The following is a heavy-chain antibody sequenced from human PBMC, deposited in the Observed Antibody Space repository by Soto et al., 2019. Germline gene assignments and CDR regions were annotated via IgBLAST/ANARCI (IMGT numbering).Heavy chain of an antibody. Sequence: ASVKVSCKASGYTFTIFPIHRVRHAPGQRLEWMGWINPGTGNTEYSQKFQGRVSITRDTSASTAYIELSSLTSEDTALYYCASRPGLEGGPFDFWGQGTLVTVSS. V-gene: IGHV1-3*01. CDR3: ASRPGLEGGPFDF. D-gene: IGHD1-1*01. CDR1: GYTFTIFP. CDR2: INPGTGNT. J-gene: IGHJ4*02.